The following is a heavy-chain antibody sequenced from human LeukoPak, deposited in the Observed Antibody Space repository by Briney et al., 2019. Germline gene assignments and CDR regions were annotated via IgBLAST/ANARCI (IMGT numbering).Heavy chain of an antibody. Sequence: GGSLRLSCAASGFTFSTYNMNGVRQAPGKGLEWISYINADSSTIQYADFVRGRFTTSRDNAKNSLYLQMNSLRAEDTAVYYCVRDNSRGQSLGVIYWGQGSLVTVSS. J-gene: IGHJ4*02. CDR2: INADSSTI. V-gene: IGHV3-48*01. CDR1: GFTFSTYN. CDR3: VRDNSRGQSLGVIY. D-gene: IGHD3-22*01.